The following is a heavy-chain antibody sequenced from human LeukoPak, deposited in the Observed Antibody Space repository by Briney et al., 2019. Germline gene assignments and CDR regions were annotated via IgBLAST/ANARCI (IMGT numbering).Heavy chain of an antibody. V-gene: IGHV3-23*01. Sequence: QPGGSLRLSCVVSGFTFSNYAMTWVRQAPGRGLEWVSGISGSGSSTYYADSVKGRFTISRDNSKNTLYLQMNSLRAEDTAVYYCASHPIRTADYWGQGTLVTVSS. CDR2: ISGSGSST. CDR3: ASHPIRTADY. D-gene: IGHD5-24*01. CDR1: GFTFSNYA. J-gene: IGHJ4*02.